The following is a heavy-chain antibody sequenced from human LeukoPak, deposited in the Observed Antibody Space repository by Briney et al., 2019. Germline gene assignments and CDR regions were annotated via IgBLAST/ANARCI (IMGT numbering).Heavy chain of an antibody. V-gene: IGHV1-69*04. J-gene: IGHJ6*04. Sequence: ASVKVSCKASGGTFSSYTISWVRQAPGQELEWMGRIIPILGIANYAQKFQGRVTITADKSTSTAYMELSSLRSEDTAVYHCARDSLTTRAYGDVWGKGTTVTVSS. D-gene: IGHD4-11*01. CDR1: GGTFSSYT. CDR3: ARDSLTTRAYGDV. CDR2: IIPILGIA.